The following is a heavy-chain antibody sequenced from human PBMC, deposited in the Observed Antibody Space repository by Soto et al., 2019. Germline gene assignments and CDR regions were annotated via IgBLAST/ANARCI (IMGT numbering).Heavy chain of an antibody. J-gene: IGHJ6*02. CDR1: GYTFTAYH. D-gene: IGHD3-10*01. CDR2: INPKFGDT. V-gene: IGHV1-2*02. Sequence: QVRLVQSGAEVKEPGDSVRVSCEASGYTFTAYHIHWVRQAPGQGLEWMGSINPKFGDTGYAQDFQGRVSMTSDMSISTVYMELSRLTSDDTAIYYCASNMDYYYGPGSGNGHGVWGQGTTVTVFS. CDR3: ASNMDYYYGPGSGNGHGV.